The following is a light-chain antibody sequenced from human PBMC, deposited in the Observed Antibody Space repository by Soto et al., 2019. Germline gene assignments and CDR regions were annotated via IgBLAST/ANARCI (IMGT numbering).Light chain of an antibody. V-gene: IGLV2-14*01. CDR2: DVN. Sequence: QSALTQPASVSGSPGQSITFSCTGTSSDVGGSNFVSWYQQHPGKAPKLMIYDVNNRPSGVSNRFSGSKSGNTASLTISGLQAEDEAYFYCSSSTGSHTYVFGPGTKVTVL. CDR1: SSDVGGSNF. CDR3: SSSTGSHTYV. J-gene: IGLJ1*01.